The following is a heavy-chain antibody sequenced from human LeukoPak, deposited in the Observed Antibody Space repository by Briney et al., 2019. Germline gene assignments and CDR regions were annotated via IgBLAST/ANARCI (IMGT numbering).Heavy chain of an antibody. V-gene: IGHV3-30-3*01. Sequence: GGSLRLSCAASGFTFSSYAMHWVRQAPGKGLEWVAVISYDGSNKYYADSVKGRFTISRDNAKNSVSLQMNSLRAEDTAVYYCAREVQRPLDYWGQGILVTVSS. D-gene: IGHD1-1*01. CDR1: GFTFSSYA. CDR2: ISYDGSNK. J-gene: IGHJ4*02. CDR3: AREVQRPLDY.